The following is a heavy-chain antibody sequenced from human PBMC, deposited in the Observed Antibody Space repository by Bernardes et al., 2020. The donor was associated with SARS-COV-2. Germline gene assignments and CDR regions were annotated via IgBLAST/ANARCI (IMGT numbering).Heavy chain of an antibody. CDR2: ITSSSSYK. D-gene: IGHD1-7*01. V-gene: IGHV3-21*01. CDR3: ARESDWNYVFDY. CDR1: EFTFSSYA. Sequence: GVLRLSCAASEFTFSSYAMSWVRQAPGKGLEWVSSITSSSSYKYYADSVKGRFTISRDNAKNSLYLQMNSLRAEDTAVYFCARESDWNYVFDYWGQGTLVTVSS. J-gene: IGHJ4*02.